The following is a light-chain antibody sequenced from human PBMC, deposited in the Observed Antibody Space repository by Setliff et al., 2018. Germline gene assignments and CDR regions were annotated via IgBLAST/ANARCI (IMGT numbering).Light chain of an antibody. CDR2: GYS. J-gene: IGLJ1*01. V-gene: IGLV1-40*01. Sequence: QSVLTQPRSVSGAPGQRVTISCTGSSSNIGADNDVHWYQQYPGTAPKLLIYGYSVRPSGVPDRFSGSRSGALVSLAITGLQPDDEADYYCQSYDNRLNAYICGPGTKVTVL. CDR3: QSYDNRLNAYI. CDR1: SSNIGADND.